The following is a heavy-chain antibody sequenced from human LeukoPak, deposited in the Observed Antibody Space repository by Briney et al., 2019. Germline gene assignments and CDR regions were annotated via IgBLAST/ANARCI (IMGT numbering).Heavy chain of an antibody. D-gene: IGHD2-15*01. CDR1: GFTFSSYW. CDR2: IKEDGNEK. V-gene: IGHV3-7*01. CDR3: AREYCSGGRCYSGAFDI. J-gene: IGHJ3*02. Sequence: GGSLRLSCAASGFTFSSYWMNGVRQAPGKGLEWVANIKEDGNEKYYVDSVKGRFTISRDSAKNSLFLQMNSLRAEDTAVYYCAREYCSGGRCYSGAFDIWGQGTLVSVSS.